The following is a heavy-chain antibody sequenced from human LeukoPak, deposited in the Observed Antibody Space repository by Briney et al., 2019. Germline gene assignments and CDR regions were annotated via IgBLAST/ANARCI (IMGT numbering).Heavy chain of an antibody. CDR1: GFTFSSYA. J-gene: IGHJ4*02. Sequence: TGGSLRLSCAASGFTFSSYAMSWVRQAPGKGLEWVSAVSGSGGSTYYADSVKGRFTISRDNSKNTLYLQMNSLRAEDTAVYYCAKDRERSGRYLYYFDYWGQGTLVTVSS. CDR2: VSGSGGST. D-gene: IGHD1-26*01. V-gene: IGHV3-23*01. CDR3: AKDRERSGRYLYYFDY.